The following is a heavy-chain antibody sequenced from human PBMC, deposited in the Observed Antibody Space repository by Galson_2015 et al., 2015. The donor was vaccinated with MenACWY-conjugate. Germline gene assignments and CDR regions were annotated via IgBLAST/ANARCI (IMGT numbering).Heavy chain of an antibody. D-gene: IGHD1-14*01. J-gene: IGHJ6*03. CDR2: IGSSGFST. CDR3: AKAPGSLLTGNHLSGYYYMDV. CDR1: GFTFSNYA. Sequence: SLRLSCAASGFTFSNYAMSWVRQAPGKGLEWVSGIGSSGFSTYYADSVKGRFTMSRDNSKNTLYLQMNSLRAEDTAVYYCAKAPGSLLTGNHLSGYYYMDVWGKGTTVTVSS. V-gene: IGHV3-23*01.